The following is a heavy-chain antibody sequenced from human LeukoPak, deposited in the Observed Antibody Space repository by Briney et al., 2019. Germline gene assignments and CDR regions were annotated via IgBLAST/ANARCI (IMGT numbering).Heavy chain of an antibody. V-gene: IGHV4-61*01. CDR2: IYYSGST. CDR1: GGSVSSGSYY. CDR3: ARHYSSSWYSLVWFDP. D-gene: IGHD6-13*01. Sequence: SETLSLTCTVSGGSVSSGSYYWSWIRQPPGKGLEWIGYIYYSGSTNYNPSLKSRVTISVDTSKNQFSLKLSSVTAADTAVYYCARHYSSSWYSLVWFDPWGQGTLVTVSS. J-gene: IGHJ5*02.